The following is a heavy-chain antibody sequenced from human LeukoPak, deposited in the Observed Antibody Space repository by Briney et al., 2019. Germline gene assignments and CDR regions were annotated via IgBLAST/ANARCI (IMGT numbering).Heavy chain of an antibody. CDR3: ARDIVVVPAAGDNWFDP. CDR1: GFTFSSCA. Sequence: PGGSLRLSCAASGFTFSSCAMSWVRQAPGKGLEWVSAISGSGGSTYYADSVKGRFTISRDNSKNTLYLQMNSLRAEDTAVYYCARDIVVVPAAGDNWFDPWGQGTLVTVSS. J-gene: IGHJ5*02. D-gene: IGHD2-2*01. V-gene: IGHV3-23*01. CDR2: ISGSGGST.